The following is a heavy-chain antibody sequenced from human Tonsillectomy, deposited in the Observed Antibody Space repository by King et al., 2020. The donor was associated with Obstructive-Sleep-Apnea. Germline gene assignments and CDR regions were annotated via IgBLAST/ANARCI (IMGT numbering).Heavy chain of an antibody. Sequence: LQLQESGPGLVKPSETLSLTCKVSGGSISSSSYYWGWIRQPPGKGLEWIGSIYYSGSTYYNPSLKSRVTISVDTSKNQFSLKLSSVTAADTAVYYCARGRDILTEDAFDIWGQGTMVTVSS. D-gene: IGHD3-9*01. J-gene: IGHJ3*02. CDR3: ARGRDILTEDAFDI. CDR2: IYYSGST. CDR1: GGSISSSSYY. V-gene: IGHV4-39*07.